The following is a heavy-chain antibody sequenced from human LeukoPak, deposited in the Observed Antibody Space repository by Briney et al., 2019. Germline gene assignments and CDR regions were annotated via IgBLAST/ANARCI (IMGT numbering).Heavy chain of an antibody. Sequence: PSETLSLTCTVSGDSISSSNCYWGWIRQPPGKGLEWIGSIYFSGGTYYNPSLKSRATISVDTSKNQFSLKLSSVTAADTAVYYCARDPYEFRQQLVLWFDPWGQGTLVTVSS. V-gene: IGHV4-39*07. J-gene: IGHJ5*02. CDR1: GDSISSSNCY. D-gene: IGHD6-13*01. CDR3: ARDPYEFRQQLVLWFDP. CDR2: IYFSGGT.